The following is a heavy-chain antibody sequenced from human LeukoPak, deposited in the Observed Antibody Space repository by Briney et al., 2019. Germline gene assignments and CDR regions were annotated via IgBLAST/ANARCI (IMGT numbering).Heavy chain of an antibody. CDR1: GGSISSSSGY. J-gene: IGHJ4*02. CDR3: ARHRWDGTFNFDY. Sequence: TSETLSLTCTVSGGSISSSSGYWGWIRQPPGKGLEWIGSIYYSGRTYNNPSLKSRVTISVDTSKNQFSLKLSSVTAADTAVYYCARHRWDGTFNFDYWGQGTLVPVSS. V-gene: IGHV4-39*01. CDR2: IYYSGRT. D-gene: IGHD1-1*01.